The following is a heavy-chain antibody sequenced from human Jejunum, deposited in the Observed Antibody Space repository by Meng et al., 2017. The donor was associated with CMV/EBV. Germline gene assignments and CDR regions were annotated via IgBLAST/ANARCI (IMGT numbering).Heavy chain of an antibody. V-gene: IGHV3-48*03. D-gene: IGHD5-24*01. CDR3: GNFRALQ. J-gene: IGHJ4*02. CDR2: ISSSGDTI. Sequence: FSASGFTFSMFSTYEMNWVRQAPGKGLEWISSISSSGDTIYYADSVKGRFTISRDDAKKSVYLQMNQLRDDDTATYFCGNFRALQWGPGTVVTVSS. CDR1: GFTFSMFSTYE.